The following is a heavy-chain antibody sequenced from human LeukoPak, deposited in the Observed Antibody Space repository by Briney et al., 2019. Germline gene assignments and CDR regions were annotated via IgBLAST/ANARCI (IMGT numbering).Heavy chain of an antibody. J-gene: IGHJ4*02. CDR3: ARVIRYKWEILGD. V-gene: IGHV3-30*02. Sequence: GGSLRLSCAASGFTFSNYGMHWVRRAPGKGLEWVAFMRFDGSTKYYADSVKGRFTISRDNSKNSLYLQMNSLRAEDTAVYYCARVIRYKWEILGDWGQGTLVTVSS. CDR1: GFTFSNYG. D-gene: IGHD3-10*01. CDR2: MRFDGSTK.